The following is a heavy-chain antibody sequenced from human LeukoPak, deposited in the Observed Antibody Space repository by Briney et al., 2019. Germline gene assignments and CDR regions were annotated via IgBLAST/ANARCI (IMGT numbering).Heavy chain of an antibody. Sequence: SETLSLTCTVSGGSISSSSYYWGWIRQPPGKGLEWIGSIYYSGSTYYNPSLKSRVTISVDTSKNQFSLKLSSVTAADTAVYYCARQGVILTGYLSFGLATYYYYYMDVWGKGTTVTISS. V-gene: IGHV4-39*01. D-gene: IGHD3-9*01. J-gene: IGHJ6*03. CDR3: ARQGVILTGYLSFGLATYYYYYMDV. CDR2: IYYSGST. CDR1: GGSISSSSYY.